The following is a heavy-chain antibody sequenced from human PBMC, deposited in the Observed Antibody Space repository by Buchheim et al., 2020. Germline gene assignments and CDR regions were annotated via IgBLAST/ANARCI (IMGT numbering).Heavy chain of an antibody. J-gene: IGHJ5*02. CDR3: ARGSRVYDFWSGFGLGWFDP. CDR2: LNWNGGSP. V-gene: IGHV3-20*04. D-gene: IGHD3-3*01. Sequence: EVQLVESGGGVVRPGGSLRLSCPASGFTFDDYGMSWVRQAPGKGLEWVSGLNWNGGSPGYADSVKGRFTISRDNAKNSLYLQMNSLRAEDTALYYCARGSRVYDFWSGFGLGWFDPWGQGTL. CDR1: GFTFDDYG.